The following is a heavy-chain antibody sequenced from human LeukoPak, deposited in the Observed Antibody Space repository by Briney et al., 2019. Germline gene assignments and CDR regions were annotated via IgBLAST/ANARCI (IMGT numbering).Heavy chain of an antibody. CDR1: GFTFSSYA. V-gene: IGHV3-23*01. D-gene: IGHD3-9*01. J-gene: IGHJ6*03. CDR3: AAVDPRRYYYYMDV. Sequence: GGSLRLSCAASGFTFSSYAMSWVRQAPGKGLEWVSAISGSGGSTYYADSVKGRFTISRDNSKNTLYLQMNSLRAEDTAVYYCAAVDPRRYYYYMDVWGKRTTVTVSS. CDR2: ISGSGGST.